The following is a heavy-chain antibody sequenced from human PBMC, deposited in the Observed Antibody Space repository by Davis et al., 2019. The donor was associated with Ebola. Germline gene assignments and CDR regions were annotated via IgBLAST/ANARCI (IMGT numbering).Heavy chain of an antibody. V-gene: IGHV3-30-3*01. CDR3: AREAPFCGGDCLDY. CDR1: GFTFRNYA. CDR2: IAYDGSTK. J-gene: IGHJ4*02. Sequence: GESLKISCAASGFTFRNYAMHWVRQAPGRGLEWVAVIAYDGSTKYYADSVKGRFTISRDNAKNSLFLQMNSLTAEDTALYYCAREAPFCGGDCLDYWGQGTLVTVSS. D-gene: IGHD2-21*01.